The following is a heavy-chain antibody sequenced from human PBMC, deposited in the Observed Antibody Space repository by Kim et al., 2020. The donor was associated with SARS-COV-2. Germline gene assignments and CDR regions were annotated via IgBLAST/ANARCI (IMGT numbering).Heavy chain of an antibody. V-gene: IGHV3-21*01. J-gene: IGHJ4*02. Sequence: GGSLRLSCAASGFTFSSYSMNWVRQAPGKGLEWVSSISSSSYIYYADSVKGRFTISRDNAKNSLYLQMNSLRAEDTAVYYCARGTMVRGGAFDYWGQGTLVTVSS. D-gene: IGHD3-10*01. CDR1: GFTFSSYS. CDR2: ISSSSYI. CDR3: ARGTMVRGGAFDY.